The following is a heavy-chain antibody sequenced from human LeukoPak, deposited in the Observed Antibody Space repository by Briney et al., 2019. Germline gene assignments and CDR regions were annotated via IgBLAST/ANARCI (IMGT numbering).Heavy chain of an antibody. CDR1: AGPIISHY. CDR3: ARSEAYGSGSYYNDIDFDY. J-gene: IGHJ4*02. D-gene: IGHD3-10*01. V-gene: IGHV4-59*11. CDR2: IYYSGST. Sequence: SEPLSLTCTVSAGPIISHYWLWILQPPGKGLEWIGYIYYSGSTNHNPSLESRVPISVDTSKNQFSLKLSSVTAADTAVYYCARSEAYGSGSYYNDIDFDYWGQGTLVTVSS.